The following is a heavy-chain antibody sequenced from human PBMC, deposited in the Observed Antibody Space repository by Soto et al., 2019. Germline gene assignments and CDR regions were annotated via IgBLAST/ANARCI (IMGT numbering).Heavy chain of an antibody. Sequence: GGSLRLSCAASGFTFSSYAMSWVRQAPGKGLEWVSAISGSGGSTYYADSVKGRFTISRDNSKNTLYLQMNSLRAEDTAVYYCAKDRVYYYDSSGLDRGAFHIWGQGTMVTV. CDR2: ISGSGGST. V-gene: IGHV3-23*01. D-gene: IGHD3-22*01. CDR3: AKDRVYYYDSSGLDRGAFHI. CDR1: GFTFSSYA. J-gene: IGHJ3*02.